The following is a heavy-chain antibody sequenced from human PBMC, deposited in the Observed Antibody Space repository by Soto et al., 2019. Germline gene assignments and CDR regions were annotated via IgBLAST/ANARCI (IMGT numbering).Heavy chain of an antibody. D-gene: IGHD3-10*01. J-gene: IGHJ5*02. CDR2: IIPIFGTA. V-gene: IGHV1-69*13. Sequence: ASVKVSCKASGGTFSSYAISWVRQAPGQGLEWMGGIIPIFGTANYAQKFQGRVTITADESTSTAYMELSSLRSEDTAVYYCARVGFRKLSWFDPWGQGTLVTVSS. CDR3: ARVGFRKLSWFDP. CDR1: GGTFSSYA.